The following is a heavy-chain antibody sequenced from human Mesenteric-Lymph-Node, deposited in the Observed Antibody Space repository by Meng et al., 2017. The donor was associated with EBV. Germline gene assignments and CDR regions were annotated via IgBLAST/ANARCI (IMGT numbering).Heavy chain of an antibody. J-gene: IGHJ4*02. CDR3: ARVRSSGSGLIRNYFDY. D-gene: IGHD6-19*01. Sequence: QVQLQQWGAGLLKPAETLSLSCAVYGGSFNDYYWIWIRQAPGKGLEWIGDINHIRSVYYNPSLKSRVTISVDTSNNQISLRLTSVTAADTAIYYCARVRSSGSGLIRNYFDYWGQGTLVTVSS. V-gene: IGHV4-34*02. CDR2: INHIRSV. CDR1: GGSFNDYY.